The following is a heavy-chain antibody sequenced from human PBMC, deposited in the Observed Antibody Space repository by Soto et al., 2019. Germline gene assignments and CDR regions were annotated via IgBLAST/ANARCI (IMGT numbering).Heavy chain of an antibody. Sequence: GGSLRLSCATSGFTFSSYEMNWVRQAPGKGLEWVSYISSSGSTIYYADSVKGRFTISRDNAKNSLYLQMDSLGAEDTAVYYCARDQEAGSFFPYYYGMDVRGHGTTVTVSS. J-gene: IGHJ6*02. D-gene: IGHD6-13*01. CDR1: GFTFSSYE. CDR3: ARDQEAGSFFPYYYGMDV. CDR2: ISSSGSTI. V-gene: IGHV3-48*03.